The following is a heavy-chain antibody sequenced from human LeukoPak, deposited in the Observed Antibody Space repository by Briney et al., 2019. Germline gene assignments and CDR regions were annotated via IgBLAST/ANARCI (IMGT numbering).Heavy chain of an antibody. CDR2: INHSGST. D-gene: IGHD1-1*01. Sequence: SETLSLTCAVYGGSFSGYYWSWIRQPPGKGLEWIGEINHSGSTNYNPSLKSRVTISVDTSKNQLSLKLSSVTAADTAVYYCARHRAPGTRHAFDIWGQGTMVTVSS. CDR1: GGSFSGYY. CDR3: ARHRAPGTRHAFDI. V-gene: IGHV4-34*01. J-gene: IGHJ3*02.